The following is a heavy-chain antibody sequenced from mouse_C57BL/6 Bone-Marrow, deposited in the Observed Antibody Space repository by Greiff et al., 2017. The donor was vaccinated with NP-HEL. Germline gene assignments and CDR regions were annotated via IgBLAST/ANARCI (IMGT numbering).Heavy chain of an antibody. V-gene: IGHV1-82*01. D-gene: IGHD2-9*01. CDR2: IYPGDGDT. J-gene: IGHJ2*01. CDR1: GYAFSSSW. Sequence: QVQLQQSGPELVKPGASVKISCKASGYAFSSSWMNWVKQRPGKGLEWIGRIYPGDGDTNYNGKFKGKATLTADKSSSTAYMQLSSLTSEDSAVYFCARGPTMVPYFYYWVQGTTITVSS. CDR3: ARGPTMVPYFYY.